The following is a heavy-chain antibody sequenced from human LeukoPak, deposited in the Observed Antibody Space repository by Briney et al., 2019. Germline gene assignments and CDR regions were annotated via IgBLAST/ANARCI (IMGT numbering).Heavy chain of an antibody. CDR2: ISGSGSST. J-gene: IGHJ4*02. V-gene: IGHV3-23*01. Sequence: PGGSLRLSCAASGLTFSSYAMSWVRQAPGKGLEWVSGISGSGSSTYYADSVKGRFTISRDNSKNTLYLQMNSLRAEDTAVYYCAKVLLGVYYFDYWGQGTLVTVSS. D-gene: IGHD2-8*01. CDR1: GLTFSSYA. CDR3: AKVLLGVYYFDY.